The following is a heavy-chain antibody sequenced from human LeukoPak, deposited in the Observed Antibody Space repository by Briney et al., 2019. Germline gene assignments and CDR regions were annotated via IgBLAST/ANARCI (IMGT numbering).Heavy chain of an antibody. Sequence: SETLSLTCTVSGGSIGSSSYHWGWIRQPPGKGLEWIGTIYYSGTTYYNPSLKNRVTISIDTSKNQFSLKLSSVTAADTAVYYCARHYSSGWEGYFDYWGQGTLVTVSS. J-gene: IGHJ4*02. CDR2: IYYSGTT. V-gene: IGHV4-39*01. CDR3: ARHYSSGWEGYFDY. D-gene: IGHD6-19*01. CDR1: GGSIGSSSYH.